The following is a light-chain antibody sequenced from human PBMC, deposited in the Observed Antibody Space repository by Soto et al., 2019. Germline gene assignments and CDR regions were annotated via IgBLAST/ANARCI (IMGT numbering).Light chain of an antibody. CDR1: HRLDIN. V-gene: IGKV3-11*01. CDR3: QQRLDWPLT. J-gene: IGKJ4*01. Sequence: IVLTQSPATLSLSPGARATLSCRASHRLDINLAWYQQKPGQAPRLLIYDISNRAAGIPARFSGSGSGTDFTLTISSLEPEDFAVYYCQQRLDWPLTFGGGTKVEIQ. CDR2: DIS.